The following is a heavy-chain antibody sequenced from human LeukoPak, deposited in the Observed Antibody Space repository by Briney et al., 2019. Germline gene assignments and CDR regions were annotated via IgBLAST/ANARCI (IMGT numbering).Heavy chain of an antibody. CDR2: ISGSGAGA. D-gene: IGHD3-22*01. Sequence: QPGGSLRLSCAASGFTFYSYAMSWVRQAPGKGLEWVSTISGSGAGAYYADSVKGRFTISRDSSRNTVYLQMNSLRAEDTAVYYCASFDSGYHYYYGMDVWGQGTTVTVSS. J-gene: IGHJ6*02. V-gene: IGHV3-23*01. CDR3: ASFDSGYHYYYGMDV. CDR1: GFTFYSYA.